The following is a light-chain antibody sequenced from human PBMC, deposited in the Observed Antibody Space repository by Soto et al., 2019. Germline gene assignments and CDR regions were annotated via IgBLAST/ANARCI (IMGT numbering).Light chain of an antibody. CDR3: QQYNNWPPVT. CDR1: QSVSSN. J-gene: IGKJ1*01. V-gene: IGKV3-15*01. Sequence: VLMHSLSTLSVSLCASATLSCSSSQSVSSNLAWYQQKPGQAPRLLIYGASTRATGIPARFSGSGSGTEFTLTISSPQSEDFAVYYCQQYNNWPPVTFGQGTKVAI. CDR2: GAS.